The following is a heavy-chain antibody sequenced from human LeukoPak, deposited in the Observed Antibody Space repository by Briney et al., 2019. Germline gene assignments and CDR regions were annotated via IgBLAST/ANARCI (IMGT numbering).Heavy chain of an antibody. CDR1: GGSISSYY. CDR2: IYYSGST. D-gene: IGHD3-10*01. Sequence: SETLSLTCTASGGSISSYYWSWIRQPPGKGLEWIGYIYYSGSTNYNPSLKSRVTISVDTSKNQFSLKLSSVTAADTAVYYCARHIDYGSRTPHFFDYWGQGTLVTVSS. V-gene: IGHV4-59*08. CDR3: ARHIDYGSRTPHFFDY. J-gene: IGHJ4*02.